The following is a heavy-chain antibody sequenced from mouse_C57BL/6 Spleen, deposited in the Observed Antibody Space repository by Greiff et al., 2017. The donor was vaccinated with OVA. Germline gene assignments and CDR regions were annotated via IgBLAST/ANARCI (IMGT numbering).Heavy chain of an antibody. Sequence: EVKLMESGGGLVQPGASLRLSCAASGFTFTDYYMRWVRQPPGKAPEWLALISNKANGYTTEYTASVKGRFTISRDNSQNILYLQMNTLRAEDSATYDCVKAVYGYYPYWGQGTLVTDSA. CDR3: VKAVYGYYPY. J-gene: IGHJ3*01. D-gene: IGHD2-3*01. CDR1: GFTFTDYY. V-gene: IGHV7-4*01. CDR2: ISNKANGYTT.